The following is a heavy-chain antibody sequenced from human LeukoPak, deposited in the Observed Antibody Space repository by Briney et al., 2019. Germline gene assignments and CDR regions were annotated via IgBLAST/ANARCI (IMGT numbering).Heavy chain of an antibody. CDR1: GASIRDYY. D-gene: IGHD3-22*01. J-gene: IGHJ3*02. CDR2: VYTSGST. CDR3: VKDYYYYDSNGYYVNDGFDI. Sequence: PSETLSLTCSVSGASIRDYYWNWIRQPAGKGLEWIGRVYTSGSTNYNPSLRGRATMSVGTSKNQLSLKVTSVTAADTAVYYCVKDYYYYDSNGYYVNDGFDIWGQGTMVIVSP. V-gene: IGHV4-4*07.